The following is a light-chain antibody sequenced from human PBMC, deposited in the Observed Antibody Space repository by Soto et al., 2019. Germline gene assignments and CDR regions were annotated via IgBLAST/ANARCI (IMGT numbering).Light chain of an antibody. CDR2: VAS. V-gene: IGKV3-15*01. CDR3: QQDYNWPWT. Sequence: EVVLTQSPATLSVSPGERATLSCRASQSVSTSLAWYQQKPGQAPRLLIFVASTRATGIPARFSGSGSGTDFTLTISSLQSADFAVYYCQQDYNWPWTFGQGTKVDIK. CDR1: QSVSTS. J-gene: IGKJ1*01.